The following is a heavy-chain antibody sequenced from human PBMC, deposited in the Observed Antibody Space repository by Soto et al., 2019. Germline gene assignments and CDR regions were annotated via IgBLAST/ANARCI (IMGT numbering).Heavy chain of an antibody. Sequence: EVQLVESGGGLVQPGRSLRLSCAGSVFTLSDYYIDWVRQAPGKGLEWVGRSRDKGNSYSTDYAASVKGRFTISRDASKNSLYLQMNSLKTEDTALYYCTRSITGTTSFDYWGQGTLVTVSS. CDR2: SRDKGNSYST. CDR3: TRSITGTTSFDY. V-gene: IGHV3-72*01. CDR1: VFTLSDYY. J-gene: IGHJ4*02. D-gene: IGHD1-7*01.